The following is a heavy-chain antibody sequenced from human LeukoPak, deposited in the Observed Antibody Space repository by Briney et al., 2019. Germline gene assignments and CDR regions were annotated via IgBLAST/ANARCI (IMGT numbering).Heavy chain of an antibody. Sequence: GRSLRLSCAASGFTFSSYAMHWVRQAPGKGLEWVAVISYDGSNKYYADSVKGRFNISRDNSKNTLYLQMNSLRAEDTAVYYCARDPMEWELLLYFDYWGQGTLVTVSS. D-gene: IGHD1-26*01. V-gene: IGHV3-30*01. J-gene: IGHJ4*02. CDR3: ARDPMEWELLLYFDY. CDR2: ISYDGSNK. CDR1: GFTFSSYA.